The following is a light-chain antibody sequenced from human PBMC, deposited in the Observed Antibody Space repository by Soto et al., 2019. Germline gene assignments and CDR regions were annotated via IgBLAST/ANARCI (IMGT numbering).Light chain of an antibody. CDR3: SSYAISSTLYV. CDR2: EVA. CDR1: SSDVGAYNY. V-gene: IGLV2-14*01. J-gene: IGLJ1*01. Sequence: QSALTQPASVSGSPGQSITVSCTGTSSDVGAYNYVSWYQQHPGKAPKLMIYEVANRPSGVSNRFSGSKSSNTASLTISGLQAEDEADYYCSSYAISSTLYVFGTGTKVTV.